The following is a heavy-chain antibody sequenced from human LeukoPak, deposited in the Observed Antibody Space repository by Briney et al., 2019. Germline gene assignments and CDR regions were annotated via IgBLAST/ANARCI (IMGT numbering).Heavy chain of an antibody. J-gene: IGHJ4*02. CDR3: ARDSYLYPHSGIYIGVLGY. V-gene: IGHV3-7*01. D-gene: IGHD1-26*01. CDR1: GFTFSRYW. CDR2: IKEDGSEK. Sequence: GGSLRLSCAAAGFTFSRYWMSWVRQAKGKGLECVAKIKEDGSEKHYVDSVKGRFTISRDNAKNSLYLQMNSLRAEDTAVYYCARDSYLYPHSGIYIGVLGYWGQGTLVTVSS.